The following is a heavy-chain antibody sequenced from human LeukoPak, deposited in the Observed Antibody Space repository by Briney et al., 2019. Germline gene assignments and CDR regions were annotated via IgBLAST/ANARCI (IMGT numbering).Heavy chain of an antibody. J-gene: IGHJ4*02. Sequence: SETLSLTCAVYGGSFSYYYWSWIRQHPGKGLEWIGYIYYSGSTYYNPSLKSRVTISVDTSKNQFSLKLSSVTAADTAVYYCARFDYGDYVVDYWGQGTLVTVSS. D-gene: IGHD4-17*01. CDR1: GGSFSYYY. V-gene: IGHV4-31*11. CDR2: IYYSGST. CDR3: ARFDYGDYVVDY.